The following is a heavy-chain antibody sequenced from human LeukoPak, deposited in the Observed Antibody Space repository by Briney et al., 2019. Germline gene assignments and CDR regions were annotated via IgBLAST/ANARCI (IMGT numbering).Heavy chain of an antibody. D-gene: IGHD2-15*01. J-gene: IGHJ3*02. CDR3: ARVGSDIVVVVSDAFDI. CDR2: ISAYNGNT. CDR1: GYTFTSYG. V-gene: IGHV1-18*01. Sequence: GASVKVSCKASGYTFTSYGISWVRQAPGQGLEWMGWISAYNGNTNYAQKLQGRVTMTTDTSTSTAYMELRSLRSDDTAVYYCARVGSDIVVVVSDAFDIWGQGTMVTVSS.